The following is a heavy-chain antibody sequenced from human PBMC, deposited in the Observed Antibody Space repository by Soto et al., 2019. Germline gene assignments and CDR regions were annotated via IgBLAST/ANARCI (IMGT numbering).Heavy chain of an antibody. Sequence: ASVKVSCKASGYTFTGYYMHWVRQAPGQGLEWMGWINPNRGGTNYAPKFQGWVTMTRDTSISTAYMELSRLRSADTAMYYCARGYFGSGSYFDYWGQGTLVTVSS. CDR1: GYTFTGYY. CDR2: INPNRGGT. CDR3: ARGYFGSGSYFDY. D-gene: IGHD3-10*01. V-gene: IGHV1-2*04. J-gene: IGHJ4*02.